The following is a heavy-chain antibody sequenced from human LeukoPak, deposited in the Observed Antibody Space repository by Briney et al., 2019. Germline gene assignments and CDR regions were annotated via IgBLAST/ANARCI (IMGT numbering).Heavy chain of an antibody. V-gene: IGHV3-43*01. CDR1: GFTFSAYW. D-gene: IGHD3-22*01. CDR3: LGGYYHRGNYFDY. J-gene: IGHJ4*02. Sequence: PGGSLRLSCAASGFTFSAYWMTWVRQAPGKGLEWVSLISWDGGSTYYADSVKGRFTISRDNSKNSLYLQMNSLRTEDTALYYCLGGYYHRGNYFDYWGQGTLVTVSS. CDR2: ISWDGGST.